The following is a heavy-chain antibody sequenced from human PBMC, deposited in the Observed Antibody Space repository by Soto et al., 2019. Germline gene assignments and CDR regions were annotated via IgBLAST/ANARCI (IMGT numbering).Heavy chain of an antibody. V-gene: IGHV3-9*01. D-gene: IGHD3-22*01. J-gene: IGHJ4*02. CDR1: GFSLDDYA. CDR3: AKGSGIYYDSSGYYFEY. Sequence: GGSLTLSCAASGFSLDDYAMNWVRQTPGKGLEWVSGISWNSGTIGYADSVKGQFTISRDNAKNSLYLQMNSLRAEDTALYYCAKGSGIYYDSSGYYFEYWGQGTQVTVSS. CDR2: ISWNSGTI.